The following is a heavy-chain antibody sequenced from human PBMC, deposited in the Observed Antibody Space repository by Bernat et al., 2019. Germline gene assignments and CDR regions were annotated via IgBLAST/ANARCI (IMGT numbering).Heavy chain of an antibody. CDR3: AAGKWFGELLDGDY. CDR1: GFNFTCYA. D-gene: IGHD3-10*01. V-gene: IGHV1-58*02. CDR2: IVVGSGNT. Sequence: QMQLVQSGPEVKKPGTSVKVSCKASGFNFTCYAMQWVRQARGQRLEWIGWIVVGSGNTNYAQKFQERVTITRDMSTSTAYMELSSLGSEDTAMYYCAAGKWFGELLDGDYWGQGTLVTVSS. J-gene: IGHJ4*02.